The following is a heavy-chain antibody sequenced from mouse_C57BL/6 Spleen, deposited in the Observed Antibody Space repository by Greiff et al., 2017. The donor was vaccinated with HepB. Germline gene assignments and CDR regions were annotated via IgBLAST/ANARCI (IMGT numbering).Heavy chain of an antibody. V-gene: IGHV1-53*01. CDR1: GYTFTSYW. CDR2: INPSNGGT. Sequence: QVQLQQPGTELVKPGAPVKLSCKASGYTFTSYWMHWVKQRPGQGLEWIGNINPSNGGTNYNEKFTCKATLSVDKSASTAYMQLSSLTSEDSAVYYCARRLITTLVAKWYCDVWGTVTTVTVSS. J-gene: IGHJ1*03. D-gene: IGHD1-1*01. CDR3: ARRLITTLVAKWYCDV.